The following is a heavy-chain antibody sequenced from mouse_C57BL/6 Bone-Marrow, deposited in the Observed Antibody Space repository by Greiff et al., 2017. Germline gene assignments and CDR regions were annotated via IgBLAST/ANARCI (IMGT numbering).Heavy chain of an antibody. CDR2: INHDGSST. V-gene: IGHV5-4*01. Sequence: EVQLVQSGGGLVKPGASLKLSCEASGYTFTSYAMSWVRQTPDKRLEWVATINHDGSSTYYPDNLKGRFTLSRDNAKNTLYLQMSRLTSEDTAVYYGGREGDGCSCGYFDVWGKGTTVTVSS. J-gene: IGHJ1*03. D-gene: IGHD1-1*02. CDR3: GREGDGCSCGYFDV. CDR1: GYTFTSYA.